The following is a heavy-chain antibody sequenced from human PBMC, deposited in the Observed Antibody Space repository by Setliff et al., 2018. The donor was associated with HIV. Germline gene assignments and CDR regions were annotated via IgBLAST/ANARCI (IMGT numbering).Heavy chain of an antibody. CDR3: AREAYCTNGVCSTFDY. V-gene: IGHV4-4*07. Sequence: SETLSLTCTVSGDSVNGYYWSWIRQPAGKGLEWVGRINPSGSSNYNPSLNSRVTISVDTSKNQFSLKLSSVTAADTAVYYCAREAYCTNGVCSTFDYWGQGTLVTVSS. J-gene: IGHJ4*02. CDR1: GDSVNGYY. D-gene: IGHD2-8*01. CDR2: INPSGSS.